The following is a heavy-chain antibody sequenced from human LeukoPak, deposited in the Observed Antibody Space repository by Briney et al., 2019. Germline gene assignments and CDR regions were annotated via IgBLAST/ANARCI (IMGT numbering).Heavy chain of an antibody. J-gene: IGHJ3*02. D-gene: IGHD3-10*01. CDR2: IDYSGGDT. CDR3: ARVGMVQRLDI. V-gene: IGHV3-23*01. Sequence: GGSLRLSCTASGFTLSSYEMSWIRQAPGKGLEWVSSIDYSGGDTHYADSVKGRFTISRDNSKNTLYLQLSSLRGDDTAVYYCARVGMVQRLDIWGQGTMVTVSS. CDR1: GFTLSSYE.